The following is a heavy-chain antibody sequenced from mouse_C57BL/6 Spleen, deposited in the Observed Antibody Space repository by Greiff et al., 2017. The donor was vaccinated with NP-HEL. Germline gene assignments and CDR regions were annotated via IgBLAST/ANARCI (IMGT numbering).Heavy chain of an antibody. D-gene: IGHD4-1*01. V-gene: IGHV1-82*01. J-gene: IGHJ2*01. CDR3: ARKELGDY. CDR1: GYAFSSSW. CDR2: IYPGDGDT. Sequence: QVQLQQSGPELVKPGASVKISCKASGYAFSSSWMNWVKQRPGKGLEWIGRIYPGDGDTNYNGKFKGKATLTADKSSSTAYMQLSSLTSEDSAVYFCARKELGDYWGKGTTLTVSS.